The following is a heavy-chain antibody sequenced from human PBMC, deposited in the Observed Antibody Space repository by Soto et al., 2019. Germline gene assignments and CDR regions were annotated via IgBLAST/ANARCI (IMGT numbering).Heavy chain of an antibody. V-gene: IGHV1-69*13. CDR1: GGTFSSYA. CDR3: ARTYYYGSGSYSFDP. J-gene: IGHJ5*02. CDR2: IIPIFGTA. D-gene: IGHD3-10*01. Sequence: GASVKVSCKASGGTFSSYAISWVRQAPGQGLEWMGGIIPIFGTANYAQKFQGRVTITADESTSTAYMELSRLRSDDTAVYYCARTYYYGSGSYSFDPWGQGTLVTVSS.